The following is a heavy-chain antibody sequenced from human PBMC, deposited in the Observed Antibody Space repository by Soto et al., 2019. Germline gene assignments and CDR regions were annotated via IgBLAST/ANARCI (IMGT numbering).Heavy chain of an antibody. CDR3: AREYGGNSGTFDY. CDR1: GGSFSGYY. V-gene: IGHV4-34*01. J-gene: IGHJ4*02. CDR2: INHSGST. D-gene: IGHD2-21*02. Sequence: QVQLQQWGAGLLKPSETLSLTCAVYGGSFSGYYWSWIRQPPGTGLEWIGEINHSGSTNYNPSLTSRVTISVDTSKNQFSLKLSSVTAADTAVYYCAREYGGNSGTFDYWGQGTLVTVSS.